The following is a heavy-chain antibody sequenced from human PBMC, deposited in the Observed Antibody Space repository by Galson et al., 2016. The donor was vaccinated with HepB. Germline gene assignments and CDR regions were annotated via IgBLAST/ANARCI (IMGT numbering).Heavy chain of an antibody. D-gene: IGHD2-15*01. CDR3: ARDPGVASGGSFYVD. Sequence: SLRLSCAASGFSVSTAYMTWTRQGPGKGLEWVSLIYSGGSTFSGQSVMGRFTISRDTFKNTLYLQMDSLRAEHSCIYYCARDPGVASGGSFYVDWGQGTLVTVSS. CDR1: GFSVSTAY. V-gene: IGHV3-53*01. J-gene: IGHJ4*02. CDR2: IYSGGST.